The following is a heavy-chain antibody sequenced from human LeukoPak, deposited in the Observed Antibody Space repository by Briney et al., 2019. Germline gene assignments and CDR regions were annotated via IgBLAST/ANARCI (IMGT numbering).Heavy chain of an antibody. CDR2: ISSSSSYI. J-gene: IGHJ4*02. CDR1: GFTFSSYS. CDR3: AREVRGDDFDY. V-gene: IGHV3-21*01. D-gene: IGHD3-10*01. Sequence: PGGSLRLSCAASGFTFSSYSMNWVRQAPGKGLGWVSSISSSSSYIYYADSVKGRFTISRDNAKNSLYLQMNSLRAEDTAVYYCAREVRGDDFDYWGQGTLVTVSS.